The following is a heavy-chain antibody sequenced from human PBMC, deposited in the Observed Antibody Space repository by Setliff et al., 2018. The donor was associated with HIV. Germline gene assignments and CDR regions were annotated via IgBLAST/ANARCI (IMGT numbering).Heavy chain of an antibody. CDR1: GYIFNRYG. D-gene: IGHD3-22*01. J-gene: IGHJ4*02. CDR2: INPNSGGT. Sequence: ASVKVSCKASGYIFNRYGIHWVRQAPGQGLEWMGWINPNSGGTKHARKFQGRVTLTRDTSISTAYMELSGLRSDDTAVYYCARAYDSSGDMDFWGQGTLVTVSS. V-gene: IGHV1-2*02. CDR3: ARAYDSSGDMDF.